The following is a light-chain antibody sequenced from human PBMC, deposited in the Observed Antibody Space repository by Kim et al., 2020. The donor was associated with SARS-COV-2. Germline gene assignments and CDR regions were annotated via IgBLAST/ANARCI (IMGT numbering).Light chain of an antibody. V-gene: IGKV3-15*01. CDR2: GAS. J-gene: IGKJ4*01. CDR3: QQYSHWPLT. CDR1: QSVSSN. Sequence: EIVMTQSPATLSVSPGERATLSCRASQSVSSNLAWYQQKPGQAPRLLIYGASTRATGIPGRFSGSGSGTEFTLTISSLPSEDFAVYYCQQYSHWPLTFGEGTKVDIK.